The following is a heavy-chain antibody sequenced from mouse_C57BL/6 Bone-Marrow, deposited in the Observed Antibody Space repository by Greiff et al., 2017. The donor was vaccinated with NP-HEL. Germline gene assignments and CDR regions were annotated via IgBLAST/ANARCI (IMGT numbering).Heavy chain of an antibody. D-gene: IGHD1-1*01. CDR2: LDPSDSET. CDR3: SRHYCSRDYYAMDY. J-gene: IGHJ4*01. V-gene: IGHV1-52*01. Sequence: QVQLQQPGAELVRPGSSVKLSCKASGYTFTSYWMPWVKQRPIQGLEWIGNLDPSDSETHSNQKFKDKATLTVDKSSSTPDMQLISLTSEDSAVYYCSRHYCSRDYYAMDYWGQGTSVTVSS. CDR1: GYTFTSYW.